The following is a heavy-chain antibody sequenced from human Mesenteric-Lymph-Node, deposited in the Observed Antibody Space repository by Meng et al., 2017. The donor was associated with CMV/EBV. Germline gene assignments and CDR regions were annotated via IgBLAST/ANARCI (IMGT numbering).Heavy chain of an antibody. D-gene: IGHD3-3*01. CDR2: INHSGST. J-gene: IGHJ4*02. Sequence: GSLRLSCALYGDSLNGNYWAWIRQPPGKGLEWIGEINHSGSTNYNPSLKSRVTISVDTSKNQFSLKLSSVTAADTAVYYCARRRITIFGVAQTFDYWGQGTLVTVSS. CDR3: ARRRITIFGVAQTFDY. CDR1: GDSLNGNY. V-gene: IGHV4-34*01.